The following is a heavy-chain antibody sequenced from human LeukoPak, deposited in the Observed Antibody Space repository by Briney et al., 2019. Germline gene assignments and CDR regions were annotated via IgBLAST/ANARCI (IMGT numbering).Heavy chain of an antibody. J-gene: IGHJ4*01. Sequence: GESLQISCQGSGYTFTSYWIGWVRQMPGKGLEWMGIIYPGDSDTRYSPSFQGQVTISADKSISTAYLQWSSLKASDTAMYYCARLGSPYRYCPGDYLGQGTLVTVSS. D-gene: IGHD1-26*01. CDR1: GYTFTSYW. V-gene: IGHV5-51*01. CDR3: ARLGSPYRYCPGDY. CDR2: IYPGDSDT.